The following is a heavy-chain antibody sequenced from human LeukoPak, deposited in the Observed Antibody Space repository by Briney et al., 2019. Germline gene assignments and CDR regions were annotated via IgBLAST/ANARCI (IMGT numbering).Heavy chain of an antibody. D-gene: IGHD3-22*01. V-gene: IGHV3-23*01. CDR1: GFTFSSYA. J-gene: IGHJ3*02. Sequence: PGGSLRLSCAASGFTFSSYAMSWVRQAPGKGLEWVSAISGSGGSTYYADSVKGRFTISRDNSKNTLYLQMNSLRAEDTAVYYCAKDITMIVVVIPGAFDIWGQGIMVTVSS. CDR2: ISGSGGST. CDR3: AKDITMIVVVIPGAFDI.